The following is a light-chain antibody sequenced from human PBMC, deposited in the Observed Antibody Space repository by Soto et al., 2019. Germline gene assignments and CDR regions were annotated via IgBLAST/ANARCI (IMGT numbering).Light chain of an antibody. Sequence: DIPMTQSPSSLSASVRDRVTITCRASQGISNYLAWYQQKPGKVPKLLIYAASTLQSGVPSRFIGSGSGTDFTLTISSLQPEDDATYYCQKYDSAPWTFGQGTKVEIK. CDR2: AAS. J-gene: IGKJ1*01. CDR1: QGISNY. CDR3: QKYDSAPWT. V-gene: IGKV1-27*01.